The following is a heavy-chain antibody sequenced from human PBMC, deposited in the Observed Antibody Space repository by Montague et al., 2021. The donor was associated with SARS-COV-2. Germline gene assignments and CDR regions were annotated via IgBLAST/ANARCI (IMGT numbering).Heavy chain of an antibody. CDR1: GGSISSGGYY. J-gene: IGHJ6*04. V-gene: IGHV4-31*03. D-gene: IGHD3-3*01. Sequence: TLSPTCTVSGGSISSGGYYWSWIRQHPGKGLEWIGYIYYSGSTYYNPSLKSRVTISVDTSKNQFSLKLSSVTAADTAVYYCARGGTSKTIFGVVTHVLEVDVWGKGTTVTVSS. CDR3: ARGGTSKTIFGVVTHVLEVDV. CDR2: IYYSGST.